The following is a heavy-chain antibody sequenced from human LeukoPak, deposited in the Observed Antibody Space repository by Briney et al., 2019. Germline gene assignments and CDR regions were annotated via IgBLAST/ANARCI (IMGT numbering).Heavy chain of an antibody. V-gene: IGHV3-7*01. CDR2: IKVDGSET. CDR1: GITLSNYW. D-gene: IGHD6-19*01. J-gene: IGHJ4*02. CDR3: TRDRWLDY. Sequence: GGSLRLSCAVSGITLSNYWMTGVRQGPGKGVEWVANIKVDGSETHYLDSVKGRFTISRDNAKNSLYLQMSSLRAEDTAVYYCTRDRWLDYWGQGTLVTVSS.